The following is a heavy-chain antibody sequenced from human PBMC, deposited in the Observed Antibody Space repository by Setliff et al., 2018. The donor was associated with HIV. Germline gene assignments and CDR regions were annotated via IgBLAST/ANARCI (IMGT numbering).Heavy chain of an antibody. D-gene: IGHD3-22*01. CDR2: IYHNGIT. V-gene: IGHV4-4*02. J-gene: IGHJ3*01. CDR3: ARGGDYYDSTGARAGFDF. CDR1: GDSVTSRNW. Sequence: KPSETLSLTCAVSGDSVTSRNWWSWVRQAPGKGLDWIGEIYHNGITNYNPSLKSRLIMSLDKSKNEISLKLSSVTAADTAAYYCARGGDYYDSTGARAGFDFWGQGTMVTV.